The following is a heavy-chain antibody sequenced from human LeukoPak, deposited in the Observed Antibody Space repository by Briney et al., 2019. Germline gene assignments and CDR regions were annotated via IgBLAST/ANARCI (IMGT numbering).Heavy chain of an antibody. Sequence: ASVKVSCKVSGYTLTELSMHWVRQAPGKGLEWMGGFDPEDGETIYAQKFQGRVTMTEDTSTDTAYMELSSLRSEDTAVYYCATFSPLGYCSSTSCLYFNYWGQGTLVTVSS. D-gene: IGHD2-2*01. J-gene: IGHJ4*02. CDR2: FDPEDGET. V-gene: IGHV1-24*01. CDR3: ATFSPLGYCSSTSCLYFNY. CDR1: GYTLTELS.